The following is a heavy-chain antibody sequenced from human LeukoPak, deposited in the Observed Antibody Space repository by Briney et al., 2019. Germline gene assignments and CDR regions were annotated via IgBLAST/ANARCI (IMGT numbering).Heavy chain of an antibody. CDR2: ITNGGVTT. V-gene: IGHV3-23*01. Sequence: GGSLRLSCAASGFTFSSYAMSWVRQTPGKRLEWVSIITNGGVTTYYADSVRGRFTISRDNSKNMLYLQMNSLRAEDTAVYYCVKLSSGSGSKFGFDSWGQGTLVTVSS. D-gene: IGHD6-19*01. CDR1: GFTFSSYA. J-gene: IGHJ4*02. CDR3: VKLSSGSGSKFGFDS.